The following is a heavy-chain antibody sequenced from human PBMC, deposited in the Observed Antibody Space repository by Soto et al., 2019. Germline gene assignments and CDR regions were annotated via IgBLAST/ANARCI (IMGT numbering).Heavy chain of an antibody. V-gene: IGHV3-73*01. CDR2: IRSKANSYAT. CDR1: GFTFSGSA. J-gene: IGHJ4*02. D-gene: IGHD6-6*01. Sequence: LRLSCAASGFTFSGSAMHWVRQASGKGLEWVGRIRSKANSYATAYAASVKGRFTISRDDSKNTAYLQMNSLKTEDTAVYYCTGIAAPPGGLWGQGTLVTVSS. CDR3: TGIAAPPGGL.